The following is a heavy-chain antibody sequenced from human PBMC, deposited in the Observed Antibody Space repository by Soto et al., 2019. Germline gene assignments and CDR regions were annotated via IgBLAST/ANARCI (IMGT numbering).Heavy chain of an antibody. CDR1: GFAFRDYY. D-gene: IGHD3-10*01. J-gene: IGHJ4*02. CDR3: ARDPMGRGVPLVS. V-gene: IGHV3-11*06. CDR2: ISSDGAYT. Sequence: QVQLVESGGGLVMPGGSLRLSGAACGFAFRDYYMRWIRQAPGKGLECISYISSDGAYTHYADSVKGRFTISRDNANNSLYLQMKSLRAEDTAVYYCARDPMGRGVPLVSWGQGTLVTVSS.